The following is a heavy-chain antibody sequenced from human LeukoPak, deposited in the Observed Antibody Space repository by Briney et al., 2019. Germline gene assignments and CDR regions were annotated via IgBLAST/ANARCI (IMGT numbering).Heavy chain of an antibody. V-gene: IGHV4-39*01. Sequence: PSETLSLTCTVSGASISSRPYYWGWIRQPPGKGLEWIGSISNSGSTYYSPSLKSRVTISVDTSKNQFSLKLGSVTAADTAVYYCARNPGDYGSWYFDLWGRGPLVTVSS. J-gene: IGHJ2*01. D-gene: IGHD4-17*01. CDR2: ISNSGST. CDR1: GASISSRPYY. CDR3: ARNPGDYGSWYFDL.